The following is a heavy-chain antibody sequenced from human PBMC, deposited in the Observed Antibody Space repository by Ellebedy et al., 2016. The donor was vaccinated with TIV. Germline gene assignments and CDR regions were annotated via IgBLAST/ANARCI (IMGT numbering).Heavy chain of an antibody. CDR2: IYYSGST. Sequence: MPSETLSLTCSVTGYSISSGYYWGWIRQPPGKGLEWIANIYYSGSTNYNPSLKSRVTISVDTSKNQFSLKLSSVTAADTAVYYCARELATVIFDYWGQGTLVTVSS. V-gene: IGHV4-38-2*02. D-gene: IGHD4-17*01. J-gene: IGHJ4*02. CDR3: ARELATVIFDY. CDR1: GYSISSGYY.